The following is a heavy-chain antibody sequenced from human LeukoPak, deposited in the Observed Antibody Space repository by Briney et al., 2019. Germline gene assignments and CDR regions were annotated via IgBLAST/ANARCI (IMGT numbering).Heavy chain of an antibody. CDR3: ARAKPWFGAKKPLTFDY. J-gene: IGHJ4*02. Sequence: KPSQTLSLTCTVSGGSISSGDYYWSWIRQPPGKGLEWIGEINHSGSTNYNPSLKSRVTISVDTSKNQFSLKLSSVTAADTAVYYCARAKPWFGAKKPLTFDYWGQGTLVTVSS. CDR1: GGSISSGDYY. V-gene: IGHV4-30-4*01. CDR2: INHSGST. D-gene: IGHD3-10*01.